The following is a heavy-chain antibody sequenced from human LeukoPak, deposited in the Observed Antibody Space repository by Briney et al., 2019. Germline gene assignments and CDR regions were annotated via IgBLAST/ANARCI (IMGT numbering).Heavy chain of an antibody. J-gene: IGHJ4*02. D-gene: IGHD3-10*01. Sequence: GGSLRLSCAASGFTFDDYAMHWVRHAPGKGLQWVSLISWDGGGTYYADTVKGRFTISRDNSKNSLYLQMNSLRAEDTALYYCAKDMAAYYYASGNIDYWGQGTLVTVSS. CDR3: AKDMAAYYYASGNIDY. V-gene: IGHV3-43D*03. CDR2: ISWDGGGT. CDR1: GFTFDDYA.